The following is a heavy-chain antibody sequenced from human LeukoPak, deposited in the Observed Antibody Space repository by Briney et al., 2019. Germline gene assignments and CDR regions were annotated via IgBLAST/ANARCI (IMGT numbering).Heavy chain of an antibody. Sequence: PGGSLRLFCAASSFTISSYWMNWFRRAPGKGLVWFSRIISDESSTSYADSVRGRFAVSTDDAKNTLYLQMNNLRAEDTAVYYCTSIPGDWGQGTLVTVSS. V-gene: IGHV3-74*01. J-gene: IGHJ4*02. CDR3: TSIPGD. CDR1: SFTISSYW. CDR2: IISDESST. D-gene: IGHD7-27*01.